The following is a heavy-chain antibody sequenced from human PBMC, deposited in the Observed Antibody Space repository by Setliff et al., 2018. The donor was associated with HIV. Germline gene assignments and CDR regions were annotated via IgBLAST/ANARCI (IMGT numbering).Heavy chain of an antibody. D-gene: IGHD3-22*01. CDR1: GFAFSTFD. CDR2: ISGSGDST. J-gene: IGHJ4*02. CDR3: TTTFAAYDSSN. Sequence: GESLKISCAASGFAFSTFDMNWVRQAPGKGLEWVAGISGSGDSTYYAAPVKGRFAISRDDSTNTLYLQMNSLKIEDTAIYYCTTTFAAYDSSNWGQGTLVTVSS. V-gene: IGHV3-23*01.